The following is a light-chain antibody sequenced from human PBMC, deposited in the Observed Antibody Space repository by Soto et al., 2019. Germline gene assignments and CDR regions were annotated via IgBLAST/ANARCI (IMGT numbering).Light chain of an antibody. Sequence: QSVLTQPPSVSRAPGQRVTISCTGSSSNIGAGYDVHWYQQLPGTAPKLLIYGNSNRPSGVPDRFSGSKSGTSASLAITGLQAEDEADYYCQSYDGSLSGHVVFGGGTKLTVL. CDR1: SSNIGAGYD. CDR3: QSYDGSLSGHVV. J-gene: IGLJ2*01. CDR2: GNS. V-gene: IGLV1-40*01.